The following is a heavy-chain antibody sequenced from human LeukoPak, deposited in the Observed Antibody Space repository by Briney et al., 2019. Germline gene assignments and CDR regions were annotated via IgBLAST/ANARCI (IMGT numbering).Heavy chain of an antibody. CDR1: GYTFSSYW. J-gene: IGHJ2*01. Sequence: GGSLRLSCAASGYTFSSYWMHWVRQAPGKGLVWVSLINSDGSSTSYADSVKGRFTISRDNAKNTLYLQMNSLRAEDTAVYYCARDLPDSYGPEGNWYFDLWRRGTLVTVSS. CDR2: INSDGSST. V-gene: IGHV3-74*01. CDR3: ARDLPDSYGPEGNWYFDL. D-gene: IGHD5-18*01.